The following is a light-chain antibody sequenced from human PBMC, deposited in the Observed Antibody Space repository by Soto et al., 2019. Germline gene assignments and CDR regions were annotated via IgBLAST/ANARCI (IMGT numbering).Light chain of an antibody. V-gene: IGKV1-39*01. Sequence: EIQMTQSPSSLSASVGNRVTITCRASQSIARYLNWYQQESGKAPKLLIYAASGLQSGVPSRFSGSGSGTDFTLTISSLQPEDFATYYCQQTYSTPLTFGGGTKVDIK. CDR1: QSIARY. CDR3: QQTYSTPLT. J-gene: IGKJ4*01. CDR2: AAS.